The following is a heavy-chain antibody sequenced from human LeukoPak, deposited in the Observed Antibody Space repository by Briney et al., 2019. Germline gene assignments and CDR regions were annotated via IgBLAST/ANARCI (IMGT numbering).Heavy chain of an antibody. Sequence: PGGSLRLSCTASGFAFSSYAVAWVRQSPGKGLEGVSGISQSGGSTYYADFVKGRFIISRDNSKNTLYLHMHSQRAEDTAVYYCAKARGSWIIDHWGQGTQVTVSS. V-gene: IGHV3-23*01. CDR3: AKARGSWIIDH. CDR1: GFAFSSYA. J-gene: IGHJ4*02. CDR2: ISQSGGST. D-gene: IGHD6-13*01.